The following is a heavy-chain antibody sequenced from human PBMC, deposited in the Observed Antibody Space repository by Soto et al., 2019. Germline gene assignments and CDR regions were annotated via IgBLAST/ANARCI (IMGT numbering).Heavy chain of an antibody. J-gene: IGHJ4*02. CDR3: ARDRHSNSYYFGY. Sequence: QVQLVQSGAEVKKPGASVKVSCKASGYTFTSYYMHWVRQAPGQGIEWMGIINPSGGSTSYAQKFQGRVTMTRDTSTITVYMELISRRSDDTAVYYCARDRHSNSYYFGYWGQGTLVTGSS. D-gene: IGHD4-4*01. V-gene: IGHV1-46*03. CDR2: INPSGGST. CDR1: GYTFTSYY.